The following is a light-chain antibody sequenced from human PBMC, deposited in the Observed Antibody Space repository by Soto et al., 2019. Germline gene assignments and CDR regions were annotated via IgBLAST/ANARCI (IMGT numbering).Light chain of an antibody. V-gene: IGKV3-20*01. CDR2: AVS. CDR3: QQYAISHRT. CDR1: PSFSGNF. J-gene: IGKJ1*01. Sequence: ENVFTPSPGPLSLSPGEKDTLSRRAIPSFSGNFLAWYQQRPGQSPRLLIYAVSSRATGVPDRFSGSGSGTDFTLTISRLEPEDFAVYYCQQYAISHRTFGQGTKVDIK.